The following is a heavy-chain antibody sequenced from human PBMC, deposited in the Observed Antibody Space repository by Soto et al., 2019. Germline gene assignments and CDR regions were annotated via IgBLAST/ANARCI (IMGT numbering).Heavy chain of an antibody. D-gene: IGHD6-6*01. CDR2: IKSKTDGVTT. V-gene: IGHV3-15*01. J-gene: IGHJ4*02. CDR3: STDKGVPSDY. Sequence: GGSLRLSCAASGFTFSNALMSWVRQSPGKGLEWVGRIKSKTDGVTTDYAAPVKGRFTISRDDSKNTLYLQMNSLKTEDTAVYYCSTDKGVPSDYWGQGTLGTVAS. CDR1: GFTFSNAL.